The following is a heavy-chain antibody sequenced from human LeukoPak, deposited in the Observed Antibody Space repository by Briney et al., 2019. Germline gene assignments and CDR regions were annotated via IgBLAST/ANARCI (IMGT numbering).Heavy chain of an antibody. D-gene: IGHD6-19*01. CDR3: AKADSSGWYIAYFDY. CDR1: GFTFSSYA. CDR2: ISGSGGST. Sequence: PGGSLRLSCAASGFTFSSYAMSWVRQVPGKGLEWVSAISGSGGSTYYADSVKGRFTISRDNSKNTLYLQMNSLRAEDTAVYYCAKADSSGWYIAYFDYWGQGTLVTVSS. J-gene: IGHJ4*02. V-gene: IGHV3-23*01.